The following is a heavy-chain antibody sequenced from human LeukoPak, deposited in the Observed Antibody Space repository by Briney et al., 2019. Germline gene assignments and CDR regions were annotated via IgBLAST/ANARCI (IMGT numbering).Heavy chain of an antibody. CDR1: GGSISISNYY. CDR3: ARRRIAGYDSSGRTYYFDY. J-gene: IGHJ4*02. CDR2: IYYSGST. Sequence: SETLSLTCTVSGGSISISNYYWGWIPQPPGKGLELIGSIYYSGSTYYNPSLKSRVTISVDTSKNQFSLKLSSVTAADTAVYYCARRRIAGYDSSGRTYYFDYWGQGTLVTVSS. D-gene: IGHD3-22*01. V-gene: IGHV4-39*01.